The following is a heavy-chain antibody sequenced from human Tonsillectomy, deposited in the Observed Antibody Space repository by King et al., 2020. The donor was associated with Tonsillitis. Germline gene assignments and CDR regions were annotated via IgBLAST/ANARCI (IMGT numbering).Heavy chain of an antibody. V-gene: IGHV3-23*04. D-gene: IGHD3-3*01. J-gene: IGHJ4*02. CDR2: ISGSGGST. CDR3: AKAFNVLRFLEWFQSKTNFDY. CDR1: GFTFSSYA. Sequence: VQLVESGGGLVQPGGSLRLSCAASGFTFSSYAMSWVRQAPGKGLEWVSAISGSGGSTYYADSVKGRFTISRDNSKNTLYLQMNSLRAEDTAVYYCAKAFNVLRFLEWFQSKTNFDYWGQGTLVTVSS.